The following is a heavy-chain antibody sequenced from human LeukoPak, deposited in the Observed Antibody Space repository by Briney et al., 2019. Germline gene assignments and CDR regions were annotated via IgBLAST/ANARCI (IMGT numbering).Heavy chain of an antibody. V-gene: IGHV3-53*01. D-gene: IGHD1-14*01. J-gene: IGHJ4*02. CDR3: ARGVEPLAANTLVY. CDR1: GFTVITND. Sequence: GGSLRLSCAASGFTVITNDMTWVRQAPGKGLEWVSVLYSDGNTKYSDSVQGRFTISRDNSKNTLYLEMNSRSPDDTAVYYCARGVEPLAANTLVYWGQGTLVTVSS. CDR2: LYSDGNT.